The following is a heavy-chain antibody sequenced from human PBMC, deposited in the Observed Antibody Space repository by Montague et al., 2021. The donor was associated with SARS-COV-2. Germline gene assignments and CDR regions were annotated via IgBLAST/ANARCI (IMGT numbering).Heavy chain of an antibody. V-gene: IGHV4-34*01. J-gene: IGHJ6*02. CDR1: GGSLSGYH. Sequence: SETLSLTCAVYGGSLSGYHWSWIRQPPEKGLEWIGEINHSANTKYNPSLKSPVTISIDTSKNQFSLKMTSVTAADTATYYCASGIYPSGSYYNRYYYGLNIWGPGTTVIVSS. D-gene: IGHD3-10*01. CDR2: INHSANT. CDR3: ASGIYPSGSYYNRYYYGLNI.